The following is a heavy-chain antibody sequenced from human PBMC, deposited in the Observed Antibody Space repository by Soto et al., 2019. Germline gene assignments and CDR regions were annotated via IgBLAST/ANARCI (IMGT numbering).Heavy chain of an antibody. Sequence: GGSLRLSCAASGFTFSSYSMNWVRQAPGKGLEWVSSISSSSSYIYYADSVKGRFTISRDNAKNSLYLQMNSLRAEDTAVYYCAREDYDILFVYSFYYFVNWGQENLVTVPS. CDR2: ISSSSSYI. CDR3: AREDYDILFVYSFYYFVN. D-gene: IGHD3-9*01. V-gene: IGHV3-21*01. J-gene: IGHJ4*02. CDR1: GFTFSSYS.